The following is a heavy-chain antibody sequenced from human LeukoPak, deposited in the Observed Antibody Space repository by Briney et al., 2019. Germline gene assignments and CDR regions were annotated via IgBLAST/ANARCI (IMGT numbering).Heavy chain of an antibody. D-gene: IGHD6-19*01. Sequence: PGASLRLSCAASGFTFSSYAMSWVRQAPGKGLEWVSAISGSGGSTYYADSVKGRFTISRDNSKNTLYLQMNSLRAEDTAVYYCAKDGPVGSGWYGTLAAWGQGTLVTVSS. V-gene: IGHV3-23*01. CDR3: AKDGPVGSGWYGTLAA. J-gene: IGHJ5*02. CDR1: GFTFSSYA. CDR2: ISGSGGST.